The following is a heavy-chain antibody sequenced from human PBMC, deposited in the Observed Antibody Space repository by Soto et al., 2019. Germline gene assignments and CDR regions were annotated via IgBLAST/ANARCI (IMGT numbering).Heavy chain of an antibody. CDR2: ISYDGSNK. Sequence: QVQLVESGGXVVQPGRSLRLSCAASGFTFSSYGMHWVRQAPGKGLEWVAVISYDGSNKYYADSVKGXXXXXXXXXXXXXXXXXXXXXXXXXXXXXXXXXEVATAPFDYXGQGTLXTVS. V-gene: IGHV3-30*03. D-gene: IGHD5-18*01. CDR1: GFTFSSYG. J-gene: IGHJ4*02. CDR3: XXXEVATAPFDY.